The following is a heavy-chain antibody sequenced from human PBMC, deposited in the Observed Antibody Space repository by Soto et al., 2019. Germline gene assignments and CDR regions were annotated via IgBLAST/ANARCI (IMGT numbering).Heavy chain of an antibody. Sequence: SETLSLTCTVSGGSISSYYLSWIRQPPGKGLEWIGYIYYSGSTNYNPSLKSRVTISVDTSKNQLSLKLSSVTAADTAVYYCARDPENYFDYWGQGTLVTVSS. V-gene: IGHV4-59*01. CDR1: GGSISSYY. CDR2: IYYSGST. CDR3: ARDPENYFDY. J-gene: IGHJ4*02.